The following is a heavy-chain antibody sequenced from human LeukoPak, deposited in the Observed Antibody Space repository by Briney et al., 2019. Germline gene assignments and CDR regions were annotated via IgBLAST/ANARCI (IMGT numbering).Heavy chain of an antibody. J-gene: IGHJ4*02. CDR2: ISSGSSTI. CDR1: GFTFSSYS. CDR3: ARANSGWYPFDY. D-gene: IGHD6-13*01. V-gene: IGHV3-48*04. Sequence: GGSLRLSCAASGFTFSSYSMIWVRQAPGKGLEWVSYISSGSSTIYYADSVKGRFTISRDNAKNSLYLQMNSLRAEDTAVYYCARANSGWYPFDYWGQGTLVTVSS.